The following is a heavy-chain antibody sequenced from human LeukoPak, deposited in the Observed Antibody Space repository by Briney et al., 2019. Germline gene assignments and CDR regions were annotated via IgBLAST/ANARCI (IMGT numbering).Heavy chain of an antibody. V-gene: IGHV4-31*03. D-gene: IGHD2-15*01. CDR3: ARVSGGGNYFDY. CDR2: IYYSGST. CDR1: GASISSAGHY. Sequence: SETLSLTCTVSGASISSAGHYWNWIRQHPGKGLEWIGYIYYSGSTYYNPSLKSRVTISVDTSKNQFSLKLSSATAADTAVYYCARVSGGGNYFDYWGQGTLVTVSS. J-gene: IGHJ4*02.